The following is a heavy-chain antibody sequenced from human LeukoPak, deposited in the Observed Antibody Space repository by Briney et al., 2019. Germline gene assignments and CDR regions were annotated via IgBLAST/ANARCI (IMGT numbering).Heavy chain of an antibody. D-gene: IGHD6-13*01. V-gene: IGHV3-11*04. CDR2: ISDSGNIM. CDR1: GFTVSSNY. CDR3: ATGDRSPSSNWYGYFDY. Sequence: PGGSLRLSCAASGFTVSSNYMSWVRQAPGKGLEWVSYISDSGNIMYYADSVKGRFTISRDSTKKSVYLQMNSLRAEDTAVYYCATGDRSPSSNWYGYFDYWGPGTLLTVSS. J-gene: IGHJ4*02.